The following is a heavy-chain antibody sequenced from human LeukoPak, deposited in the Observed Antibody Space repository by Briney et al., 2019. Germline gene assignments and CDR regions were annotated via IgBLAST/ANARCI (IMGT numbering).Heavy chain of an antibody. CDR2: TYYRAKWYN. D-gene: IGHD2-2*01. Sequence: SQTLSLTCAISGDSVSSNSAAWNWIRQSPSRGLEWLGRTYYRAKWYNYYAVSVRSRITINPDTSKNQFSLQLNSVTHEDTAVYYCARAPIFIVVVPAVSDYYYYYMDVWGKGTTVTVSS. J-gene: IGHJ6*03. V-gene: IGHV6-1*01. CDR1: GDSVSSNSAA. CDR3: ARAPIFIVVVPAVSDYYYYYMDV.